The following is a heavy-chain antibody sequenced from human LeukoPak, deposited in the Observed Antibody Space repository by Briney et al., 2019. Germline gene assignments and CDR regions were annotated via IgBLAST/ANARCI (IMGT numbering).Heavy chain of an antibody. CDR1: GFTFSNYA. CDR2: ISGSGGSA. Sequence: GGSLRLSCAASGFTFSNYAMSWARQAPGKGLEWVSAISGSGGSAYYADSVKGRFTIYRDNSKNTLYLQMNSLRVEDTAVYYCAKDTGSRGHLSGAFDIWGQGRMVTVSS. V-gene: IGHV3-23*01. D-gene: IGHD2-15*01. J-gene: IGHJ3*02. CDR3: AKDTGSRGHLSGAFDI.